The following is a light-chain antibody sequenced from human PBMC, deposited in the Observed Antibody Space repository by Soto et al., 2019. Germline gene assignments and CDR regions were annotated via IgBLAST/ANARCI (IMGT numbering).Light chain of an antibody. CDR1: QSVNNNY. Sequence: EIVLMQSPGTLSLSPGEGATLSCRASQSVNNNYLAWYQQRPGQAPTVLIFDTSRRATGVPGRFSGSGSGTDFTLRISRVEPDDFAGYYCQQYCSSQLNFGPGTKVNSK. CDR2: DTS. V-gene: IGKV3-20*01. CDR3: QQYCSSQLN. J-gene: IGKJ3*01.